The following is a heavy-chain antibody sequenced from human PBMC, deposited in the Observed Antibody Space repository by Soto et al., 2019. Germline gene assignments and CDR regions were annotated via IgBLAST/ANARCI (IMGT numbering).Heavy chain of an antibody. D-gene: IGHD2-15*01. CDR1: GFTFDDYA. Sequence: EVQLVESGGGLVQPGRSLRLSCAASGFTFDDYAMHWVRQAPGKGLEWVSGISWNSGSIGYADSVKGRFTISRDNAKNSLYLQMNSLRAEDTALYYCAKAGLRLLLTYFQHWGQGTLVTVSS. CDR2: ISWNSGSI. J-gene: IGHJ1*01. CDR3: AKAGLRLLLTYFQH. V-gene: IGHV3-9*01.